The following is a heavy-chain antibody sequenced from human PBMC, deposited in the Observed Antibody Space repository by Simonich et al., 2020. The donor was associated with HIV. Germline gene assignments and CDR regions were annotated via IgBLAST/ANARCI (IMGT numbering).Heavy chain of an antibody. CDR2: ILPIFGTA. Sequence: QVQLVQSGAEVKKHGSSVKVSCKASGGTFSSFAISWVRQAPGLGLGWVGGILPIFGTANYAQMLQGRVTITADESTSTAYMELSSLRSEDTGIYYCARKGGGRGVYYFDYWGQGTLVTVSS. D-gene: IGHD3-10*01. J-gene: IGHJ4*02. CDR3: ARKGGGRGVYYFDY. V-gene: IGHV1-69*13. CDR1: GGTFSSFA.